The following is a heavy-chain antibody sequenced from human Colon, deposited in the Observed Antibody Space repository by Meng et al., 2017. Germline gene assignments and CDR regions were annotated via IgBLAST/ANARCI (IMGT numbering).Heavy chain of an antibody. CDR1: GDSITSGGYY. CDR2: IDHSGTT. D-gene: IGHD2-15*01. Sequence: VKLLASGPGLVKPSQTLSLTCNVPGDSITSGGYYWSWIRQHPGKGLEWIGYIDHSGTTYDNPSLKTRLTMSVDTSKNQFSLKLTSVTAADTAVYYCARVVSLVVKGNWFDSWGQGTLVTVSS. CDR3: ARVVSLVVKGNWFDS. J-gene: IGHJ5*01. V-gene: IGHV4-31*03.